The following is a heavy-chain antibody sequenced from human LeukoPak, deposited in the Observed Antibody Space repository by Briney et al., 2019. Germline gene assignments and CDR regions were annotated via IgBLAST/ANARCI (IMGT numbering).Heavy chain of an antibody. D-gene: IGHD3-22*01. V-gene: IGHV3-9*01. J-gene: IGHJ4*02. CDR3: AKDYDSSGYHEAYFDY. CDR1: GFTFDDYA. Sequence: GGSLRLSCAASGFTFDDYAMHWARQAPGKGLEWVSGISWNCGSIGYADSVKGRFTISRDNAKNSLYLQMNSLRAEDTALYYCAKDYDSSGYHEAYFDYWGQGTLVTVSS. CDR2: ISWNCGSI.